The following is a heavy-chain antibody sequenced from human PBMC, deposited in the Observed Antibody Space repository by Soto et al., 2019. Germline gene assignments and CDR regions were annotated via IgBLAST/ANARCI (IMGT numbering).Heavy chain of an antibody. CDR3: AGRSRIAAAGALDY. CDR1: GGSISSGGYY. CDR2: IYYSGST. D-gene: IGHD6-13*01. V-gene: IGHV4-31*03. J-gene: IGHJ4*02. Sequence: TLSLTCTVSGGSISSGGYYWSWIRQHPGKGLEWIGYIYYSGSTYYNPSLKSRVTISVDTSKNQFSLKLSSVTAADTAVYYCAGRSRIAAAGALDYWGQGTLVTVSS.